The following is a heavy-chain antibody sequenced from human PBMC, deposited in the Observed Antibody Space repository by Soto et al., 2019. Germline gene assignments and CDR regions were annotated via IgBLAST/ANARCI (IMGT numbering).Heavy chain of an antibody. CDR2: ISSSSYI. Sequence: PGGSLILSCAASGFTFSSYSMNWVRQAPGKGLEWVSSISSSSYIYYADSVKGRFTISRDNAKNSLYLQMNSLRAEDTAVYYCARDKTTGNRNWFDPWGQGTLVTVSS. J-gene: IGHJ5*02. V-gene: IGHV3-21*01. CDR1: GFTFSSYS. D-gene: IGHD4-17*01. CDR3: ARDKTTGNRNWFDP.